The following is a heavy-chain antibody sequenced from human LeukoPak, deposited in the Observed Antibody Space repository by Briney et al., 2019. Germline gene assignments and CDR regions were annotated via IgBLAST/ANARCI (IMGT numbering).Heavy chain of an antibody. Sequence: SQTLSLTCAFSGDSVSSNSVAWSWIRQSPSRGLEWLGRTFYRSKWYIDYEESVKSRISINPDTSKNQFSLQLNSVTPEDTAVYVCSRVSGSYSYGMDVWGQGTTVTVSS. D-gene: IGHD5-12*01. V-gene: IGHV6-1*01. CDR1: GDSVSSNSVA. CDR2: TFYRSKWYI. J-gene: IGHJ6*02. CDR3: SRVSGSYSYGMDV.